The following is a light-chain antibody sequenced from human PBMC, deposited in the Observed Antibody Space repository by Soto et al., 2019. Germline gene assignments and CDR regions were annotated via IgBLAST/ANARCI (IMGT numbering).Light chain of an antibody. J-gene: IGKJ2*01. CDR3: QQLNSYPHT. V-gene: IGKV3-20*01. Sequence: ENVLTQSPGTLSLSPGERATLSCRASQSIGSSYLAWYQQKPGHAPRLIMYGTSSRATGIPDRFSGSGSGTDFTLTISRLEPEDFAVYYCQQLNSYPHTFGQGTKLEIK. CDR2: GTS. CDR1: QSIGSSY.